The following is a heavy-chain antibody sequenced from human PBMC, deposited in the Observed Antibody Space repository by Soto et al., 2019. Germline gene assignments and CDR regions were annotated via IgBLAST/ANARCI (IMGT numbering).Heavy chain of an antibody. J-gene: IGHJ4*02. CDR2: ISGSGGST. Sequence: GGSLRLSCAASGFTFSSYAMSWVRQAPGKGLEWVSAISGSGGSTYYADSVKGRFTISRDNSKNTLYLQMNSLRAEDTVVYYCANPIAAAGPLDYWGQGTLVTVSS. V-gene: IGHV3-23*01. CDR1: GFTFSSYA. CDR3: ANPIAAAGPLDY. D-gene: IGHD6-13*01.